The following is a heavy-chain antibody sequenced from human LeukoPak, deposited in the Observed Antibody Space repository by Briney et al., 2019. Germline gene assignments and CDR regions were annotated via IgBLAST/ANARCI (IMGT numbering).Heavy chain of an antibody. V-gene: IGHV3-30*18. CDR3: AKENDLVY. D-gene: IGHD1-1*01. Sequence: GGSLRLSCAASGFTFSNYDMHWVRQAPGKGLEWVAVISYDGTNKYYADSVKGRFTISRDNSKSTLYLQMSSLRAEDTAVYYCAKENDLVYWGQGTLVTVSS. CDR1: GFTFSNYD. CDR2: ISYDGTNK. J-gene: IGHJ4*02.